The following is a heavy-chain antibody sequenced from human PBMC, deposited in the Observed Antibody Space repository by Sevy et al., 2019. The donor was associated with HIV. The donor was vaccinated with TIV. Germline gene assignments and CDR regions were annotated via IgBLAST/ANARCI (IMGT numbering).Heavy chain of an antibody. Sequence: GGSLRLSCTTSGFTFADYAMSWVRQAPGKGLEWIAFIRRETFGEAPQYAASGKGRFIISRDDSKSIAYLQMNSLKTEDTAVYYCTGTRAGYDHILDSWGQGALVTVSS. J-gene: IGHJ5*01. CDR1: GFTFADYA. D-gene: IGHD5-12*01. CDR2: IRRETFGEAP. CDR3: TGTRAGYDHILDS. V-gene: IGHV3-49*04.